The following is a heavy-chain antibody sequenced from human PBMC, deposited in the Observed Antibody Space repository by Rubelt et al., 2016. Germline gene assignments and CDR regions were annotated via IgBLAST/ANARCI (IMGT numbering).Heavy chain of an antibody. Sequence: QLQESGPGLVKPSETLSLTCSVSGGSISSSSYYWGWIRQPPGKGLEWIGSVFYTGSTYYNPSLKSRATISVDTSKNQVARKLTSVTAADTAVYYCARAPTGGWYFDLWGRGTLVTVSS. CDR1: GGSISSSSYY. D-gene: IGHD7-27*01. V-gene: IGHV4-39*01. J-gene: IGHJ2*01. CDR3: ARAPTGGWYFDL. CDR2: VFYTGST.